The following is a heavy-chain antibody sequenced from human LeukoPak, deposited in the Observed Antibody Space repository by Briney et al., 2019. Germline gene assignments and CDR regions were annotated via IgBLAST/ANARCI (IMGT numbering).Heavy chain of an antibody. CDR3: ARVNPLLAPGAFDI. D-gene: IGHD2-15*01. CDR1: GFNFNNYW. CDR2: IKQDGSEK. Sequence: PGGSLRLSCAASGFNFNNYWMTWVRQAPGKGLAWVANIKQDGSEKYYADSVKGRFTISRDNVKNLVSLQMSSLRGEDTAVYFCARVNPLLAPGAFDIWGQGTMVAVSS. J-gene: IGHJ3*02. V-gene: IGHV3-7*01.